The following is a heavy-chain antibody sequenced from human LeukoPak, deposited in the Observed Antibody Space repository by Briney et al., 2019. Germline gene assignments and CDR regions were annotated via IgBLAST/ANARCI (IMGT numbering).Heavy chain of an antibody. J-gene: IGHJ3*02. CDR2: ISGSGGST. CDR3: AKDLSSSWYGVYAFDI. CDR1: GFTFSSYA. Sequence: PGGSLRLSCAVSGFTFSSYAMSWVRQAPGKGLEWVSAISGSGGSTYYADSVKGRFTISRDNSKNTLYLQMNSLRAEDTALYYCAKDLSSSWYGVYAFDIWGQGTMVTVSS. V-gene: IGHV3-23*01. D-gene: IGHD6-13*01.